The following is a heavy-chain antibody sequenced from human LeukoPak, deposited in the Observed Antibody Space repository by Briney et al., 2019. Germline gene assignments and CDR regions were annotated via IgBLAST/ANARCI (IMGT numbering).Heavy chain of an antibody. D-gene: IGHD3-22*01. CDR3: ARAIKYYYDSSGSFYFDY. V-gene: IGHV4-59*01. J-gene: IGHJ4*02. Sequence: PSETLSLTCTVSGGSISSYYWSWIRQPPGKGLEWIGYIYYSGSTNYNPSLKSRVTISVDTSKNQFSLKLSSVTAADTAVYYCARAIKYYYDSSGSFYFDYWGQGTLVIVSS. CDR2: IYYSGST. CDR1: GGSISSYY.